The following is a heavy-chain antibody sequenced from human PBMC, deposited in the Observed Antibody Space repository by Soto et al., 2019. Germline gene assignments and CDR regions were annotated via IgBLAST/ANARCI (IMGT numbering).Heavy chain of an antibody. J-gene: IGHJ4*02. Sequence: SETLSLTSTVSGGSVTTSSSYWVWIRQSQGKGVEWIGSVYYRGRSYSTSSVKSPVTISVDTSKNQFSLNLNSVTASDTAVYFCVSRRSTVITPDYFDYWGQGALVTVSS. CDR3: VSRRSTVITPDYFDY. D-gene: IGHD1-20*01. CDR2: VYYRGRS. CDR1: GGSVTTSSSY. V-gene: IGHV4-39*01.